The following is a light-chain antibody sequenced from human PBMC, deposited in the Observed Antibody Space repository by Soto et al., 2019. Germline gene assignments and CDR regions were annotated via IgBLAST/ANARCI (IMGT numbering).Light chain of an antibody. CDR1: SSDVGNYIY. CDR3: CSYVGSYSLV. J-gene: IGLJ2*01. Sequence: QSVLTQPRSVSGSPGQSVTISCTGTSSDVGNYIYVSWCQQHPGKAPKLMIYDVSKRPSGVPDRFSGSKSGNTASLTISGLQAEDEADYYCCSYVGSYSLVFGGGTKVTVL. V-gene: IGLV2-11*01. CDR2: DVS.